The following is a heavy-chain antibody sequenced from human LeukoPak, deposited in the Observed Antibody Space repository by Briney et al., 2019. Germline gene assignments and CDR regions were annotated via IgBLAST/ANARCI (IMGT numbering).Heavy chain of an antibody. D-gene: IGHD4-17*01. CDR3: AVPGPGRDYGDSILQTGHFDY. J-gene: IGHJ4*02. Sequence: GASVKVSCKVSGYTPTELSMHWVRQAPGKGLEWMGGFDPEDGETIYAQKFQGRVTMTEDTSTDTAYMELSSLRSEDTAVYYCAVPGPGRDYGDSILQTGHFDYWGQGTLVTVSS. CDR2: FDPEDGET. V-gene: IGHV1-24*01. CDR1: GYTPTELS.